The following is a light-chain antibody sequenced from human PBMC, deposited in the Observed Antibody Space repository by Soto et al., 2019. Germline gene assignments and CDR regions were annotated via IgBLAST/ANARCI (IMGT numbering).Light chain of an antibody. CDR2: GAS. Sequence: EIVLTQSPGTLSLSPGERATLSCRSRQSVSSSYLAWYQQKPGQAPRLLIYGASIRATGIPDRFSGSGSGTDFTLTISRLEPEDFAVYYCQQYGSSPYTFGQGAKREIK. J-gene: IGKJ2*01. CDR1: QSVSSSY. V-gene: IGKV3-20*01. CDR3: QQYGSSPYT.